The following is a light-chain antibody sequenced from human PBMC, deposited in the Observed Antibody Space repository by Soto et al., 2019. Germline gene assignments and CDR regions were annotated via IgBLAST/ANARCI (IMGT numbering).Light chain of an antibody. V-gene: IGKV4-1*01. Sequence: DIVMTQSPDSLAVSLGERATIHCKSSQSVLYSAKNKNFLTWYQQKPGQPPKLLIYWASTRESGVPDRFTGSGSGTDFPLTINSLQAEDVAVYYCQQRYSPPINFSQGTRREIK. CDR3: QQRYSPPIN. CDR1: QSVLYSAKNKNF. CDR2: WAS. J-gene: IGKJ5*01.